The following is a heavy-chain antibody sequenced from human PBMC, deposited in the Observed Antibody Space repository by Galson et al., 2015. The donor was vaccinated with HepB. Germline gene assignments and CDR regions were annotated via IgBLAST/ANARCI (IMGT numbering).Heavy chain of an antibody. CDR2: ISYDGSNK. D-gene: IGHD3-10*01. CDR1: GFTFSSYA. J-gene: IGHJ6*02. Sequence: SLRLSCAASGFTFSSYAMNWVRQAPGKGLEWVAVISYDGSNKYYADSVKGRFTISRDNSKNTLYLQMNSLRAEDTAVYYCASIEDNYYGSGTYYCYYGMDVWGQGTTVTVSS. CDR3: ASIEDNYYGSGTYYCYYGMDV. V-gene: IGHV3-30*04.